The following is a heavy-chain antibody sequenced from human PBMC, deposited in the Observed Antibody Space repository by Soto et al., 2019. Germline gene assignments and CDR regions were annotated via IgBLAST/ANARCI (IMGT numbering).Heavy chain of an antibody. CDR2: IYYSGST. V-gene: IGHV4-59*08. Sequence: SETLSLTCTVSGGSISSYYWSWIRQPPGKGLEWIGYIYYSGSTNYNPSLKSRVTISVDTSKNQFSLKLSSVTAADTAVYYCARGYSGYDDYGYFDYWGQGTLVTVS. J-gene: IGHJ4*02. D-gene: IGHD5-12*01. CDR1: GGSISSYY. CDR3: ARGYSGYDDYGYFDY.